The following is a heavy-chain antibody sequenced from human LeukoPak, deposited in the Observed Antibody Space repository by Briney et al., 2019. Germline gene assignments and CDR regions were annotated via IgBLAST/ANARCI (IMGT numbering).Heavy chain of an antibody. V-gene: IGHV3-74*01. CDR3: ARAPDYYDSSGYLFDY. CDR1: GFTFSNYW. D-gene: IGHD3-22*01. CDR2: INSDGSST. Sequence: GGSLRLSCAASGFTFSNYWMHWVRQAPGKGLVWVSRINSDGSSTSYADSVKGRFTISRDNAKNTLFLQMNSLRAEDTAVYYCARAPDYYDSSGYLFDYWGQGTLVTVSS. J-gene: IGHJ4*02.